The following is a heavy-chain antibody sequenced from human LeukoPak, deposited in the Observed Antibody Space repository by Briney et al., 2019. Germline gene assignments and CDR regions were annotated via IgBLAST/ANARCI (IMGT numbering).Heavy chain of an antibody. CDR1: GFTFSSYW. Sequence: GGSLRLTCAASGFTFSSYWMSWVRQAPGKGLEWVANIKQDGSEKYYVDSVKGRFTISRDNSENTLYLQMNSLRAEDTAVYYCAKATGYLLWGQGTLVIVSS. CDR3: AKATGYLL. J-gene: IGHJ4*02. CDR2: IKQDGSEK. D-gene: IGHD1-14*01. V-gene: IGHV3-7*03.